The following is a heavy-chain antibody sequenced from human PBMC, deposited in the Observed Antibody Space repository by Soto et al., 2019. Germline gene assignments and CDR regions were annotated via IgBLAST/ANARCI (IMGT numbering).Heavy chain of an antibody. Sequence: PGGSLRLSCASSGFTFSSYGMHWVRQAPGKGLEWVAVIWFDGSNKFYADPVKGRFTISRDNSKNTVSLQMNSLRDEDSAAYYCATTGPYWGQGTLVTVSS. CDR3: ATTGPY. CDR2: IWFDGSNK. J-gene: IGHJ4*02. V-gene: IGHV3-33*01. CDR1: GFTFSSYG.